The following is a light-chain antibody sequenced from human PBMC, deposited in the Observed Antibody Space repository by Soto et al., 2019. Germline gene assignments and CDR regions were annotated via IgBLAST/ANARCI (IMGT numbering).Light chain of an antibody. Sequence: DIQMTQSPSSLSSSVGYRFTVTCRASQSISSWLAWYQQKPGKAPKLLIYDASNLESGVPSRFSGSGSGTEFTLTISSLQPDDFATYYCQQYNSYPITFGQGTRLEIK. CDR1: QSISSW. CDR2: DAS. V-gene: IGKV1-5*01. CDR3: QQYNSYPIT. J-gene: IGKJ5*01.